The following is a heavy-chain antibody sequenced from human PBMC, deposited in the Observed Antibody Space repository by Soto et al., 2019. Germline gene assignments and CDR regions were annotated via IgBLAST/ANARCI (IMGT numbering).Heavy chain of an antibody. V-gene: IGHV3-23*01. CDR2: IGGSGGRT. J-gene: IGHJ5*02. CDR1: GFTFSDYA. D-gene: IGHD2-15*01. CDR3: AKGPRVAVVSSTESWFLT. Sequence: EVQLLESGGYLVQPGGSLRLSCAASGFTFSDYAMSWVRQAPGKGLEWVSSIGGSGGRTYYADSVKGRFTISRDNSKNTIYLKRITAKADDVAVYLRAKGPRVAVVSSTESWFLTWGQGTLVTGCS.